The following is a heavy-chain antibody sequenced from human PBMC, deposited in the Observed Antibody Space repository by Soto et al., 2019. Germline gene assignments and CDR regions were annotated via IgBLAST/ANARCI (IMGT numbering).Heavy chain of an antibody. D-gene: IGHD2-15*01. Sequence: ASVKVFCRVSGSPFTTFGYPPFRPPPGQGLEGMGCISAYNGNTNYAQKLQGRVTMTTDTSTSTAYMELRSLRSDDTAVYYCARDILEYCSGGSCYSSGSWGQGTLVTVSS. CDR3: ARDILEYCSGGSCYSSGS. V-gene: IGHV1-18*01. CDR1: GSPFTTFG. J-gene: IGHJ5*02. CDR2: ISAYNGNT.